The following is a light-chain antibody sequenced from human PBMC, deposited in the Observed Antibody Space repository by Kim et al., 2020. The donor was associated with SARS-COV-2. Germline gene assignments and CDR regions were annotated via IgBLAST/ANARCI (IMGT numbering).Light chain of an antibody. CDR2: DAA. J-gene: IGKJ1*01. V-gene: IGKV1-39*01. CDR3: QQSFRVPRT. Sequence: ASVGDRVTITCRESQSISSSVNWYQQTPGKPPKLLMYDAATLQTGVPSRFSGSGYGTDFTLTISGLQPEDVATYYCQQSFRVPRTFGQGTKVDIK. CDR1: QSISSS.